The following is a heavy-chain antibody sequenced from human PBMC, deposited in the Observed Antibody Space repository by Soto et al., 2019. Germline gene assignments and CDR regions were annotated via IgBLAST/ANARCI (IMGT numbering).Heavy chain of an antibody. J-gene: IGHJ6*04. CDR2: IHHSGSM. D-gene: IGHD2-21*02. CDR3: AREVDGGDSLDV. Sequence: QVQLQQSGPGLVKPSQTLSLTCTVSGDAISRDYYHWTSIRQSPGNGMEWIGYIHHSGSMLYNPSWNSRVTISVDTSKNQFSLHLTSVTAADTAVYFCAREVDGGDSLDVLGEGTTVTVSS. V-gene: IGHV4-30-4*08. CDR1: GDAISRDYYH.